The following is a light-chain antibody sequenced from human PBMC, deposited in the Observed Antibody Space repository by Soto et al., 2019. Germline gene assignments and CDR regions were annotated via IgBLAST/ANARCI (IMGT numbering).Light chain of an antibody. CDR1: QSVSSSY. Sequence: EIVLTQSPGTLSLSPGERATLSCRASQSVSSSYLAWYQQKPGQAPRLLIYGVSSRATGIPDGFTGSGSGTSYTLTISSLATEDFAVYYWQHYGSSFTFGPGTTVYSK. CDR2: GVS. J-gene: IGKJ3*01. V-gene: IGKV3-20*01. CDR3: QHYGSSFT.